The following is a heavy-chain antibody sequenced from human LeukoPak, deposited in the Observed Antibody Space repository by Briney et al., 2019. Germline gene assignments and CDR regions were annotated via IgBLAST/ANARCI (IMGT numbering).Heavy chain of an antibody. Sequence: GESLKISCKGSGYSFTSYRIGWVRQMPGKGLEWMGIIYPGDSDTRYSPSFQGQVTISADKSISTAYLQWSSLKASDTALYYCAKARSGGSPTWDDAFDIWGQGTMVTVSP. CDR2: IYPGDSDT. CDR3: AKARSGGSPTWDDAFDI. J-gene: IGHJ3*02. D-gene: IGHD2-15*01. V-gene: IGHV5-51*01. CDR1: GYSFTSYR.